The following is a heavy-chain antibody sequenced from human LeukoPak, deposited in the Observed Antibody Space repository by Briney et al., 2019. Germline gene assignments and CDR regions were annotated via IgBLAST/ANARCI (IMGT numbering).Heavy chain of an antibody. Sequence: PSETLSLTCAVYGGSFSGYYWSWIRQPPGKGLEWIGEINHSGSTNYNPSLKSRVTISVDTSRNQFSLRLSSVTAADTAVYYCARGQRITMTDWGQGTLVTVSS. CDR2: INHSGST. CDR3: ARGQRITMTD. CDR1: GGSFSGYY. J-gene: IGHJ4*02. D-gene: IGHD3-22*01. V-gene: IGHV4-34*01.